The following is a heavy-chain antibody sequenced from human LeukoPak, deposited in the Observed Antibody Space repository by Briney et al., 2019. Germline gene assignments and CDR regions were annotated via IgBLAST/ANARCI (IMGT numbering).Heavy chain of an antibody. CDR2: INPNSGGT. V-gene: IGHV1-2*02. Sequence: GASVRVSCKAAGYTFTGYYMHWVRQAPGQGLEWMGWINPNSGGTNYAQKFQGRVTMTRDTSISTAYMELSRLRSDDTAVYYCATVPRIQLWPATDYWGQGTLVTVSS. J-gene: IGHJ4*02. D-gene: IGHD5-18*01. CDR3: ATVPRIQLWPATDY. CDR1: GYTFTGYY.